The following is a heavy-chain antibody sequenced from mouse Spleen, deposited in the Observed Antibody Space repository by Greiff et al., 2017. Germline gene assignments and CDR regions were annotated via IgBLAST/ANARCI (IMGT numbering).Heavy chain of an antibody. CDR3: ARQGNGDYFDY. J-gene: IGHJ2*01. CDR1: GFTFSSYA. CDR2: ISSGGGNT. Sequence: EVKLVESGGGLVKLGGSLKLSCAASGFTFSSYAMSWVRQTPEKRLEWVATISSGGGNTYYPDSVKGRFTISRDNAKNTLYLQMSSLKSEDTAMYYCARQGNGDYFDYWGQGTTLTVSS. V-gene: IGHV5-9*04.